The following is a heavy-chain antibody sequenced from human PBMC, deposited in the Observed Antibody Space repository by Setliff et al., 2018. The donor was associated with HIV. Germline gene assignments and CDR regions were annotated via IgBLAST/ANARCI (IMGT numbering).Heavy chain of an antibody. V-gene: IGHV3-48*03. CDR1: GFTFSHYE. CDR2: ISSRGTTI. D-gene: IGHD3-3*01. J-gene: IGHJ4*02. CDR3: ARGPEYYDFWSGYNRDIWASDY. Sequence: GESLKISCAGSGFTFSHYEMNWVRQAPGKGLEWVSCISSRGTTIYYAASVKGRFTISRDNAKNSLYLQMNSLRAEDTAVYYCARGPEYYDFWSGYNRDIWASDYWGQGTLVTVSS.